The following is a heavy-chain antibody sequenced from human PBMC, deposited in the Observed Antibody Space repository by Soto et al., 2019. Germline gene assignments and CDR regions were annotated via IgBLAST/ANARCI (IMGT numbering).Heavy chain of an antibody. CDR1: GFTFSSYG. D-gene: IGHD6-6*01. CDR2: IWYDGSNK. J-gene: IGHJ6*03. CDR3: ARSEYSSSGKGGYYYYYMDV. V-gene: IGHV3-33*01. Sequence: QVQLVESGGGVVQPGRSLRLSCAASGFTFSSYGMHWVRQAPGKGLEWVAVIWYDGSNKYYADSVKGRFTISRDNSKNTLYLQMNSLRADDTAVYYCARSEYSSSGKGGYYYYYMDVWGKGTTVTVSS.